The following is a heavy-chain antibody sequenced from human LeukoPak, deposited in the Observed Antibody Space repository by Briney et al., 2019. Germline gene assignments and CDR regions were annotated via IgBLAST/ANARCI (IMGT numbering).Heavy chain of an antibody. CDR3: ARPNVTSYYDSRGSDAFDV. D-gene: IGHD3-22*01. CDR1: GYIFSTYW. CDR2: IYPGDSDT. Sequence: GESLKISCKGSGYIFSTYWIAWVRQVPGKGLEWMGIIYPGDSDTRYSPSFQGQVTISADKSVSTAYLHWSSLKASDTAIYYGARPNVTSYYDSRGSDAFDVWGQGTMVTVSS. J-gene: IGHJ3*01. V-gene: IGHV5-51*01.